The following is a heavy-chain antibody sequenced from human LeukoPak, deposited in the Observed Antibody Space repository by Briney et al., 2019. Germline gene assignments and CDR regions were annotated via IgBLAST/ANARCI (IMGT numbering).Heavy chain of an antibody. D-gene: IGHD3-10*01. V-gene: IGHV4-39*01. J-gene: IGHJ4*02. Sequence: SETLSLTCTVSGGSISSSGYYWGWLRQPPGTGLEWIGSIYYSGSTYYNPSLKSRVTISVDTSKNPFSLKLSSVTAADTAVYYCARYGSGYYWGQGTLVTVSS. CDR2: IYYSGST. CDR1: GGSISSSGYY. CDR3: ARYGSGYY.